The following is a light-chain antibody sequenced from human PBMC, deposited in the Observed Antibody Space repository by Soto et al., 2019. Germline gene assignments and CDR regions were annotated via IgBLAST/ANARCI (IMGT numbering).Light chain of an antibody. CDR2: DNN. Sequence: QSVLTQPPSVSGAPGQRVTISCTGSSSNIGAGYDVQWYQQIPGTAPKLLIYDNNNRPSGVPDRFSGSKSGTSASLAIAGLQAEDEADYYCQSYDSSLSGVVFGGGTKVTVL. CDR1: SSNIGAGYD. CDR3: QSYDSSLSGVV. J-gene: IGLJ2*01. V-gene: IGLV1-40*01.